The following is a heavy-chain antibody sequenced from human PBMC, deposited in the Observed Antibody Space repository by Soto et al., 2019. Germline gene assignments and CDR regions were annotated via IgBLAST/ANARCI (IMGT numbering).Heavy chain of an antibody. V-gene: IGHV4-31*03. CDR2: IYYSGTT. CDR1: GGSVSTDGYY. Sequence: NPSETLSLTCSVSGGSVSTDGYYWSWIRQHPETGLEWIGYIYYSGTTYYNPSLRGRVIISLDTSKNQFSLGLTSLTAADTAVYYCARARGLYSSGWYDDYWGQATLVTVSS. CDR3: ARARGLYSSGWYDDY. D-gene: IGHD6-19*01. J-gene: IGHJ4*02.